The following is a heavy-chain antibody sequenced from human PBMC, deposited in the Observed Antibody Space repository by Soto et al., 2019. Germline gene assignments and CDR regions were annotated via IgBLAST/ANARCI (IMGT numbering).Heavy chain of an antibody. CDR3: ALIKDCSRTDCYLASFDP. CDR1: GLSLTNGRLG. J-gene: IGHJ5*02. Sequence: SCPTLVNPTETLTLTCTVSGLSLTNGRLGVSWIRQPPGKALEWLAHIFSNDDKSYSTSLKSRLTISKDISRSQVVLTMTNMDPVDSATYYCALIKDCSRTDCYLASFDPWGQGTLVTVSS. D-gene: IGHD2-2*01. V-gene: IGHV2-26*01. CDR2: IFSNDDK.